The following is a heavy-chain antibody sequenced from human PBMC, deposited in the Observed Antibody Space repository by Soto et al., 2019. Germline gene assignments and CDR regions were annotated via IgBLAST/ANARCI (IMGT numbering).Heavy chain of an antibody. J-gene: IGHJ4*02. V-gene: IGHV3-48*02. D-gene: IGHD2-21*02. CDR3: AREQRSTYCGGDCYFDY. Sequence: EVPLVESGGGLVQPGGSLRLSCAASGFTFSSYSMNWVRQAPGKGLEWVSYISSSSSTIYYADSVKGRFTISRDNAKNSLYLQMNSLRDEDTAVYYCAREQRSTYCGGDCYFDYWGQGTLVTVSS. CDR2: ISSSSSTI. CDR1: GFTFSSYS.